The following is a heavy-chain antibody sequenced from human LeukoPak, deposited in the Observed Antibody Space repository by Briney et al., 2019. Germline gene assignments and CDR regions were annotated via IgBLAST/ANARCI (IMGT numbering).Heavy chain of an antibody. CDR3: ARVGIAAAGTGAFDI. CDR2: IYTSGST. Sequence: SQTLSFTCTVSGGSISSGDYYWSWIRQPPGKGLEWIGRIYTSGSTNYNPSLKSRVTMSVDTSKNQFSLKLSSVTAADTAVYYCARVGIAAAGTGAFDIWGQGTMVTVSS. CDR1: GGSISSGDYY. D-gene: IGHD6-13*01. J-gene: IGHJ3*02. V-gene: IGHV4-61*02.